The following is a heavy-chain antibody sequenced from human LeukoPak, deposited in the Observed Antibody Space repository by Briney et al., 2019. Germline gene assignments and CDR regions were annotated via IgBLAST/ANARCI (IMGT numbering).Heavy chain of an antibody. V-gene: IGHV3-30*04. Sequence: GGSLRLSCAASGFTFSSYAMHWVRQAPGKGLEGVAVISYDGSNKYYADSVKGRFTISRDNSKNTLYLQMNSLRAEDTAVYYCAREASLEDAFDIWGQGTMVTVSS. CDR1: GFTFSSYA. CDR3: AREASLEDAFDI. J-gene: IGHJ3*02. D-gene: IGHD5-12*01. CDR2: ISYDGSNK.